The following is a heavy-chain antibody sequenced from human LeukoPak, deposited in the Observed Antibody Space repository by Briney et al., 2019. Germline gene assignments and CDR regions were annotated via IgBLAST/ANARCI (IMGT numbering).Heavy chain of an antibody. V-gene: IGHV3-23*01. D-gene: IGHD3-22*01. Sequence: GGSLRLSCAASGFTFSSYAMSWVRQAPGKGLEWVSAISGSGGSTYYADSVKGRFTTSRDNSKNTLYLQMNSLRAEDTAVYYCAKLRSMIVVVNGLDPWGQGTLVTVSS. CDR3: AKLRSMIVVVNGLDP. J-gene: IGHJ5*02. CDR2: ISGSGGST. CDR1: GFTFSSYA.